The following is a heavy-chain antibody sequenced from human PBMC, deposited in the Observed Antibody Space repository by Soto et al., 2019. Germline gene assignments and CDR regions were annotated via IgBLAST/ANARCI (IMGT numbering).Heavy chain of an antibody. CDR2: TRHDGSNT. CDR1: GFNFRGYG. Sequence: QVQLVQSGGGVVQPGRSLRLSCEASGFNFRGYGMHWVRQAPGKGLEWVAITRHDGSNTYYADSVRGRFTISRDNSKNTLYLQMNSMRVEDTAVYYCARDGVGITTFFGYFDYWGQGILITFSS. D-gene: IGHD1-26*01. J-gene: IGHJ4*02. CDR3: ARDGVGITTFFGYFDY. V-gene: IGHV3-33*01.